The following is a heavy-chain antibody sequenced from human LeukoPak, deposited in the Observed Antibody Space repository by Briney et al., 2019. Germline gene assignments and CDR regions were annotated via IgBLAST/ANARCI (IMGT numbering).Heavy chain of an antibody. CDR2: FDPEDGET. Sequence: ASVKVSCKVSGYTLTELSMHWVRQAPGRGLEWMGGFDPEDGETIYAQKFQGRVTMTEDTSTDTAYMELSSLRSEDTAVYFCATVSYRFNWFDPWGQGTLVTVSS. CDR3: ATVSYRFNWFDP. V-gene: IGHV1-24*01. CDR1: GYTLTELS. D-gene: IGHD1-26*01. J-gene: IGHJ5*02.